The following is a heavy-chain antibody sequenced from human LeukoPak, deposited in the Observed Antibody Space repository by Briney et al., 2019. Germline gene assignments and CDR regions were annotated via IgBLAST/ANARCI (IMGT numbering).Heavy chain of an antibody. CDR3: AKDSGYMGPSLDY. D-gene: IGHD3-22*01. J-gene: IGHJ4*02. Sequence: GGSLRLSCAASGFTFNSYAMSWVRQAPGKGLEWVSALSGSGDRTFYVDSVKGRFTVSRDNSKNTLYLQMNSLRAEDTAVYYCAKDSGYMGPSLDYWGQGTLVTVSS. CDR1: GFTFNSYA. V-gene: IGHV3-23*01. CDR2: LSGSGDRT.